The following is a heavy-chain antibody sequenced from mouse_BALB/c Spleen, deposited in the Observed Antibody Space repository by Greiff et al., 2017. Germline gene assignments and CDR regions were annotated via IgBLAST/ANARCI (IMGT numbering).Heavy chain of an antibody. CDR2: IWAGGST. CDR3: ARESSTGGRYFDD. CDR1: GFSLTSYG. V-gene: IGHV2-9*02. J-gene: IGHJ1*01. D-gene: IGHD2-1*01. Sequence: VQLVESGPGLVAPSQSLSITCTVSGFSLTSYGVHWVRQPPGKGLEWLGVIWAGGSTNYNSALMSRLSISKDNSKSQVFLKMNSLQTDDTAMYYCARESSTGGRYFDDWGAGTTVTVSS.